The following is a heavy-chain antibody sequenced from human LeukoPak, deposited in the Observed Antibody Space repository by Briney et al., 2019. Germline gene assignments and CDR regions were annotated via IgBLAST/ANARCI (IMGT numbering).Heavy chain of an antibody. V-gene: IGHV4-59*12. Sequence: SETLSLTCTVSGGSIRSYYWSWIRQPPGKGLEGIGYIYYSGSTNYNPSLKSRVTISVDTSKTQFPLKLRSVTAADTAVYYCARAPLRYSSRWLRPYFQHWGQGTLVTVSS. J-gene: IGHJ1*01. CDR2: IYYSGST. CDR3: ARAPLRYSSRWLRPYFQH. CDR1: GGSIRSYY. D-gene: IGHD6-13*01.